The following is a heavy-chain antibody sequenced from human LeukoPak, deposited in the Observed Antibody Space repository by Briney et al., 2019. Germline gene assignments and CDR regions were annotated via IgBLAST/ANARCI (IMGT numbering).Heavy chain of an antibody. CDR1: GYTLTELS. D-gene: IGHD2-2*01. V-gene: IGHV1-24*01. J-gene: IGHJ6*03. CDR3: ASTFTRRGLYYYYMDV. CDR2: FDPEDGET. Sequence: ASVKVSCKVSGYTLTELSMHWVRQAPGKGLEWMGGFDPEDGETIYAQKFQGRVTMTEDTSTDTAYMELSSLRSEDTAVYYCASTFTRRGLYYYYMDVWGKGTTVTVSS.